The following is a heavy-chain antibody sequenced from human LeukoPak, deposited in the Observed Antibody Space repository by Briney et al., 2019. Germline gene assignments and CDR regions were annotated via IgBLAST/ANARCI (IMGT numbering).Heavy chain of an antibody. J-gene: IGHJ4*02. CDR2: IYYSGST. D-gene: IGHD3-3*01. Sequence: SETLSLTCTVSGGSISSGDYYWSWIRQPPGKGLEWIGYIYYSGSTYYNPSLKSRVTISVDTSKNQISLKLSSVTAADTAVYYCASTLDFWSGYYHDYWGRGTRVTVSS. CDR1: GGSISSGDYY. CDR3: ASTLDFWSGYYHDY. V-gene: IGHV4-30-4*08.